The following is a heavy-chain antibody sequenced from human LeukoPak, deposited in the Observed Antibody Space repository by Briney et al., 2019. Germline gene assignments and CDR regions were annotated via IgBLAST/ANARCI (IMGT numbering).Heavy chain of an antibody. Sequence: GGSLRLSCAASGFTFSSYWMHWVRQAPRKGLVWVSHINTDGSSTSYADSVKGRFTISRDNAKNTLYLQMNSLRAEDTAVYYCARGTYGLRIDNWFDPWGQGTLVTVSS. CDR2: INTDGSST. D-gene: IGHD1-26*01. CDR1: GFTFSSYW. J-gene: IGHJ5*02. CDR3: ARGTYGLRIDNWFDP. V-gene: IGHV3-74*01.